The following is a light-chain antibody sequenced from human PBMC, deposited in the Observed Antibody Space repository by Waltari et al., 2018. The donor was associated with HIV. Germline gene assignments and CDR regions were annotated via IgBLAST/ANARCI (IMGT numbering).Light chain of an antibody. V-gene: IGKV4-1*01. CDR1: QSVLSTTRNVNY. J-gene: IGKJ2*01. CDR2: WAS. CDR3: QQYYSHPRT. Sequence: DTVLTQSPDSLTVSLGERATINCKASQSVLSTTRNVNYLAWYQQKPGHPPKLLISWASGRRSGVPDRFSGGGSRTDVTLTISSLQAEDVAVYYCQQYYSHPRTFGQGTKLEI.